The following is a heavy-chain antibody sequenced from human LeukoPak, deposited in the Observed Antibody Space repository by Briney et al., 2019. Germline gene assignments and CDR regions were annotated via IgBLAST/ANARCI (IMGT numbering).Heavy chain of an antibody. CDR1: GGSFSGYY. J-gene: IGHJ4*02. V-gene: IGHV4-34*01. Sequence: PSETLSLTCAVYGGSFSGYYWSWIRQPPGKGLEWIGEINHSGSTNYNPSLKSRVTISVDTSKNQFSLKLSSVTAADTAVYYCARRGYSGYGSRDYWGQGTLVTVSS. CDR3: ARRGYSGYGSRDY. CDR2: INHSGST. D-gene: IGHD5-12*01.